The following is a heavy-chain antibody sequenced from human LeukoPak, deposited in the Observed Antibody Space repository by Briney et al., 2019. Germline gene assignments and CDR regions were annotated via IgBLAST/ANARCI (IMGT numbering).Heavy chain of an antibody. CDR1: GYTFTSYD. Sequence: ASVKVSCKASGYTFTSYDINWVRQAHGQGIEWMGWMNPNSGNTGYAQKFQGRVTMTRNTSISTAYMELSSLRSEATAVDYCARWLQWLPTAYYYYGMDVWGQGTTVTVSS. D-gene: IGHD6-19*01. V-gene: IGHV1-8*01. CDR2: MNPNSGNT. J-gene: IGHJ6*02. CDR3: ARWLQWLPTAYYYYGMDV.